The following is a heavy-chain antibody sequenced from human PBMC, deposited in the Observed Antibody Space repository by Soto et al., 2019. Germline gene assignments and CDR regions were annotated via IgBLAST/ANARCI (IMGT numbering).Heavy chain of an antibody. D-gene: IGHD2-15*01. V-gene: IGHV5-10-1*03. CDR1: GYSFTSYW. Sequence: EVQLVQSGAEVKKPGESLRISCKGSGYSFTSYWISWLRQMPGKGLEWMGRIDPSDSYTNYSPSFQGHVTISADKSISTAYLQWSSLKASDTAMYYCARDIVVVVAARERYYYYYGMDVWCQGTTVTVSS. CDR3: ARDIVVVVAARERYYYYYGMDV. J-gene: IGHJ6*02. CDR2: IDPSDSYT.